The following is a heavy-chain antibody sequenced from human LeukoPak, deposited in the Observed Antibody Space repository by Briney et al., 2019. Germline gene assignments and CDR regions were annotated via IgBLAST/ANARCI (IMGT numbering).Heavy chain of an antibody. Sequence: GASVKVSCKASGGTFSSYAISWVRQAPGQGLEWMGRIIPILGIANYAQKFQGRVTMTRDMSTSTVYMELSSLRSEDTAVYYCARDLPYGTGTWDWFDPWGQGTLVTVSS. CDR1: GGTFSSYA. CDR3: ARDLPYGTGTWDWFDP. D-gene: IGHD1-1*01. CDR2: IIPILGIA. V-gene: IGHV1-69*04. J-gene: IGHJ5*02.